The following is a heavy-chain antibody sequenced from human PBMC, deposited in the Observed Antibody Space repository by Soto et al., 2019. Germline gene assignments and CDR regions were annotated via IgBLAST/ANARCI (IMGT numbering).Heavy chain of an antibody. V-gene: IGHV4-31*03. J-gene: IGHJ6*02. CDR1: GGSISSGGYY. Sequence: QVRLQESGPGLVKPSQTLSLTCTVSGGSISSGGYYWSWIRQHPGKGLEWMGCIYYRGSTYYNRSLKSRVTISVDTSKHQFSLKLRSVTAADTAVYYCARDRGVVVTAGYYYYGMDVWGQGTTVTVSS. D-gene: IGHD2-21*02. CDR3: ARDRGVVVTAGYYYYGMDV. CDR2: IYYRGST.